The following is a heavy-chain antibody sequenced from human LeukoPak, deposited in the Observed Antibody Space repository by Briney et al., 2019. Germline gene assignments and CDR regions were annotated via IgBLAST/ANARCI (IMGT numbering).Heavy chain of an antibody. V-gene: IGHV1-46*01. J-gene: IGHJ4*02. CDR2: INPSGGST. D-gene: IGHD2-2*01. CDR3: ARGGEYQLLDDY. CDR1: GYRFTSYY. Sequence: ASVKVSCKASGYRFTSYYMHWVRQAPGQGLEWMGIINPSGGSTIYAQKFQDRVTMTRDTSTSTVYMELSSRSSEDTAVYYCARGGEYQLLDDYWGQGTLVTVSS.